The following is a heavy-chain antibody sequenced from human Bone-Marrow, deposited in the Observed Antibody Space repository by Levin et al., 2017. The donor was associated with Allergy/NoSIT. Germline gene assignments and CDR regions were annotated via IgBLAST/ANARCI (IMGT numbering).Heavy chain of an antibody. CDR2: ISYDGSNK. V-gene: IGHV3-30*18. J-gene: IGHJ4*02. D-gene: IGHD2-15*01. Sequence: GESLKISCAASGFTFSSYGMHWVRQAPGKGLEWVAVISYDGSNKYYADSVKGRFTISRDNSKNTLYLQMNSLRAEDTAVYYCAKDRRGGNSFDYWGQGTLVTVSS. CDR3: AKDRRGGNSFDY. CDR1: GFTFSSYG.